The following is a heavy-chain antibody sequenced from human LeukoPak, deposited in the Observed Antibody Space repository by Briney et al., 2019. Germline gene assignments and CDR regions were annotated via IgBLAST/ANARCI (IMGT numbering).Heavy chain of an antibody. CDR3: ARGPTYYYDSSGYPTLFQH. CDR1: GGTFSSYA. D-gene: IGHD3-22*01. CDR2: IIPIFGTA. Sequence: GASEKVSCKASGGTFSSYAISWVRQAPGQGLEWMGGIIPIFGTANYAQKFQGRVTITADESTSTAYMELSSLRSEDTAVYYCARGPTYYYDSSGYPTLFQHWGQGTLVTVSS. J-gene: IGHJ1*01. V-gene: IGHV1-69*13.